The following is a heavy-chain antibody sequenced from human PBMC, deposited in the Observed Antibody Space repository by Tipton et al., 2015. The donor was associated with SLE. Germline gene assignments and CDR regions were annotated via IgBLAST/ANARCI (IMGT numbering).Heavy chain of an antibody. Sequence: TLSLTCAVYGGSFSDYYWSWIRQPPGKGLECLGEVNHSGTTNYNPSLRSRVTISVDTSKNQFSLILSSVTAADTAVYYCATSDFYGSGQGLDVWGQGTTVSVSS. J-gene: IGHJ6*02. CDR1: GGSFSDYY. CDR2: VNHSGTT. V-gene: IGHV4-34*01. CDR3: ATSDFYGSGQGLDV. D-gene: IGHD2/OR15-2a*01.